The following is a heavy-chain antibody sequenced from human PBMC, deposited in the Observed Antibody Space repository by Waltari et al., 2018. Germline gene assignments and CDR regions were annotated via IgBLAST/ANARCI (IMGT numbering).Heavy chain of an antibody. J-gene: IGHJ4*02. CDR1: GGSISSYY. Sequence: QVQLQESGPGLVKPSETLSLTCTVSGGSISSYYWSWIRQPPGKGLEWIGYIYYSGSTNYNPSLNSRVTISVDTSKNQFSLKLSSVTAADTAVYYCARGKRWLLPYYFDYWGQGTLVTVSS. V-gene: IGHV4-59*01. CDR2: IYYSGST. CDR3: ARGKRWLLPYYFDY. D-gene: IGHD3-22*01.